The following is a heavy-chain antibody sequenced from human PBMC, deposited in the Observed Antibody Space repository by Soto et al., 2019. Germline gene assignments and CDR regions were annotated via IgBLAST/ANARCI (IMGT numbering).Heavy chain of an antibody. D-gene: IGHD3-9*01. CDR3: ARSSYYDILTGYYMSDYYFDY. Sequence: SVKVSCKASGCTFSSYAISWVRQAPGQGLEWMGGIIPIFGTANYAQKFQGRVTITADESTSTAYMELSSLRSEDTAVYYCARSSYYDILTGYYMSDYYFDYWGQGTLVTVSS. J-gene: IGHJ4*02. V-gene: IGHV1-69*13. CDR2: IIPIFGTA. CDR1: GCTFSSYA.